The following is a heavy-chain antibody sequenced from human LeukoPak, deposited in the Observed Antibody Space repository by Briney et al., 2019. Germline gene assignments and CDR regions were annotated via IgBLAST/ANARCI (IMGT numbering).Heavy chain of an antibody. Sequence: SETLSLTCAVYGGSFSGYYWSWIRQPPGKGLEWIGEINHSGSTNYNPSLKSRVTISVDTSKNQFSLKLSSVTAADTAVYYCAREPITMVRGVITYYYGMDVWGQGTTVTVSS. CDR2: INHSGST. J-gene: IGHJ6*02. D-gene: IGHD3-10*01. V-gene: IGHV4-34*01. CDR1: GGSFSGYY. CDR3: AREPITMVRGVITYYYGMDV.